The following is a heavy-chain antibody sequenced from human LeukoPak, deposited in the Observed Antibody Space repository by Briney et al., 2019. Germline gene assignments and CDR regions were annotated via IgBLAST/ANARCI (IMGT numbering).Heavy chain of an antibody. CDR3: ARDSSSWYDYYYYYGMDV. D-gene: IGHD6-13*01. Sequence: GGSLRLSCAASGFTFSSYAMSWVRQAPGKGLEWVSAISGSGGSTYYADSVKGRFTISRDNSKNTLYLQMNSLRAEDTAVYYCARDSSSWYDYYYYYGMDVWGQGTTVTVSS. CDR1: GFTFSSYA. CDR2: ISGSGGST. V-gene: IGHV3-23*01. J-gene: IGHJ6*02.